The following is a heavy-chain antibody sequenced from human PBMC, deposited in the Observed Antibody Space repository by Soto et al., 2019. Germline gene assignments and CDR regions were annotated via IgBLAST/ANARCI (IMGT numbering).Heavy chain of an antibody. CDR1: GFTFSSYA. Sequence: LRLSCAASGFTFSSYAMSWVRQAPGKGLEWVSAISGSGGSTFYADSVKGRFSLSRDNSKNTVYLQMNSLRAEDTAVYYCAKGGVVGRLSWFDPWGQGTLVTVSS. V-gene: IGHV3-23*01. CDR3: AKGGVVGRLSWFDP. D-gene: IGHD2-2*01. CDR2: ISGSGGST. J-gene: IGHJ5*02.